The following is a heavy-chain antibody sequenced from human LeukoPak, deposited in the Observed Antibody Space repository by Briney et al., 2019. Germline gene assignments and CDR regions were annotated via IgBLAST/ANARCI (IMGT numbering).Heavy chain of an antibody. V-gene: IGHV4-39*01. J-gene: IGHJ5*02. CDR2: VSHDGIT. CDR1: GGPINIYLYY. Sequence: SSETLSLNCTVSGGPINIYLYYWAWIRQTPEQQLEWIGSVSHDGITKYSPSLGGRVSLSADTSKNAFFMEVHSVTAADSAIYYCARHTIFCSFINCSPFDPWGQGTLVTVSS. CDR3: ARHTIFCSFINCSPFDP. D-gene: IGHD3-3*01.